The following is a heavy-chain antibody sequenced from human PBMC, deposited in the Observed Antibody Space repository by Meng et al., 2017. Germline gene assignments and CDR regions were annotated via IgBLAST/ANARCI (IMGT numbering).Heavy chain of an antibody. CDR3: AKDMTGGYYYYGMDV. V-gene: IGHV3-43D*04. CDR1: GFTFDDYA. Sequence: GESLKISCAASGFTFDDYAMHWVRQAPGKGLEWVSLISWDGGSTYYADSVKGRFTISRDNSKNSLYLQMSSLRAEGTALYYCAKDMTGGYYYYGMDVWGQGTTVTVSS. D-gene: IGHD3-16*01. J-gene: IGHJ6*02. CDR2: ISWDGGST.